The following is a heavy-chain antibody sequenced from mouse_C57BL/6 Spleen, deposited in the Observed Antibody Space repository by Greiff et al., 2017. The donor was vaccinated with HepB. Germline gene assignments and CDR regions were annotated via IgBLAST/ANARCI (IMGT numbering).Heavy chain of an antibody. Sequence: VKLQQSGPELVRPGVSVKISCKGSGYTFTDYAMHWVKQSHAKSLEWIGVISTYYGDASYNQKLKDKATMTVDKSSSTAYMELARLTSEDSAVYYCARWDYYGSSYRYFDYWGQGTTLTVSS. CDR3: ARWDYYGSSYRYFDY. CDR2: ISTYYGDA. CDR1: GYTFTDYA. D-gene: IGHD1-1*01. V-gene: IGHV1-67*01. J-gene: IGHJ2*01.